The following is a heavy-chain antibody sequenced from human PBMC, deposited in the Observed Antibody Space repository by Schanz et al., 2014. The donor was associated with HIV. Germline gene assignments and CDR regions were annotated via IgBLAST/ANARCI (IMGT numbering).Heavy chain of an antibody. Sequence: EVQLLESGGGLVQPGGSLRLSCAASGFTFSSHWMHWVRQAPGKGLVWVSRINSNEGTTDYADSVKGRFTISRDNARNSVFLQMTSLRADDTAVYYCVHDDSDNDGFDMWGQGTMVIVSS. CDR3: VHDDSDNDGFDM. CDR1: GFTFSSHW. D-gene: IGHD3-22*01. CDR2: INSNEGTT. V-gene: IGHV3-74*02. J-gene: IGHJ3*02.